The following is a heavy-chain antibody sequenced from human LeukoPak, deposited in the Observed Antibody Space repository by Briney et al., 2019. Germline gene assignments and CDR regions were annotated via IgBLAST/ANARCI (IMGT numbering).Heavy chain of an antibody. CDR3: ARDNDFWSGYYSFDF. CDR2: IYYSGST. J-gene: IGHJ4*02. V-gene: IGHV4-31*03. Sequence: PSETLSLTCTVSGDSINSAAYYWSWIRQHPGKGLEWIGYIYYSGSTSYNPSLQSRVTISIDTSKNQFPLKLSSVTAADTAVYYCARDNDFWSGYYSFDFWGRGTLVTVSS. D-gene: IGHD3-3*01. CDR1: GDSINSAAYY.